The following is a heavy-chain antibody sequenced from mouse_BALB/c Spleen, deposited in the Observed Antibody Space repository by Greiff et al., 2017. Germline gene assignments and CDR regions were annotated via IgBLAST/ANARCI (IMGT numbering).Heavy chain of an antibody. CDR2: IRNKANGYTT. D-gene: IGHD2-14*01. CDR3: ARAAGYDYAMDY. J-gene: IGHJ4*01. Sequence: EVHLVESGGGLVQPGGSLRLSCATSGFTFTDYYMSWVRQPPGKALEWLGFIRNKANGYTTEYSASVKGRFTISRDNSQSILYLQMNTLRAEDSATYYCARAAGYDYAMDYWGQGTSVTVSS. V-gene: IGHV7-3*02. CDR1: GFTFTDYY.